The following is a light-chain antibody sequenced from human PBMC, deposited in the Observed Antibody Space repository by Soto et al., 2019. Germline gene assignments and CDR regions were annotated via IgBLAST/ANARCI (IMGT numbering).Light chain of an antibody. CDR2: AVS. V-gene: IGKV1-17*01. CDR3: LQHNTYPRT. J-gene: IGKJ1*01. CDR1: QGIRNE. Sequence: DIQMTQSPSSLSASVGDRVTITCRASQGIRNELGWYQQKPGKAPKRLIYAVSNMQSGVPSRFSGSGSGTEFTLSISSLQPEDFATYYCLQHNTYPRTFGQGTKVEIK.